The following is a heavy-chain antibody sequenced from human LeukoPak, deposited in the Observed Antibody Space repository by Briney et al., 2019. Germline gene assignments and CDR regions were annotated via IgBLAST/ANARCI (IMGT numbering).Heavy chain of an antibody. CDR3: AGGPADYNKLKPGDSAGYNYKTKRTPFYY. D-gene: IGHD5-24*01. J-gene: IGHJ4*02. Sequence: WETLSLTCAASGCTFSSYFWSWIRQAPGKGLEWIGEINGGGSTDYNASLKSRITISVDNSKNKFSQKLSRVTGADDAADFCAGGPADYNKLKPGDSAGYNYKTKRTPFYYWGQGSLVTVSS. CDR2: INGGGST. V-gene: IGHV4-34*01. CDR1: GCTFSSYF.